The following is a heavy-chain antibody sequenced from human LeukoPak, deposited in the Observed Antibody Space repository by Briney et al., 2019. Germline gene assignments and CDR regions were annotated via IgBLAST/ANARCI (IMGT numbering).Heavy chain of an antibody. Sequence: GGSLRLSCAASGFTFRNYWMSWVRQAPGKGLEFVANIKQEGSEKYYVDSVKGRFTISRDNAKNSLYLQMNGLRAEDTAVYYCAANGGPFDFWGQGTPVTVSA. J-gene: IGHJ4*02. CDR2: IKQEGSEK. CDR1: GFTFRNYW. D-gene: IGHD4-23*01. CDR3: AANGGPFDF. V-gene: IGHV3-7*05.